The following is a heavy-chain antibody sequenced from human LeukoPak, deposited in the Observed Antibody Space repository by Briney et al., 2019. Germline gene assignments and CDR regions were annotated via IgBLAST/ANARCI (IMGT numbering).Heavy chain of an antibody. D-gene: IGHD5-12*01. Sequence: ASVKVSCKASGYTFTGYDINWVRQATGQGLEWMGWMNPDNGNTGYAQKFRGRVTMTRGTSIGTAYMELSSLRSEDTAVYYCARALSGCVLCFDYWGQGSLVTVSS. V-gene: IGHV1-8*01. CDR1: GYTFTGYD. CDR2: MNPDNGNT. J-gene: IGHJ4*02. CDR3: ARALSGCVLCFDY.